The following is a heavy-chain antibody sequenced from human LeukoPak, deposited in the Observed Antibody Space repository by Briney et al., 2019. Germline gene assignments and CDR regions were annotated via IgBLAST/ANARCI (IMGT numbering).Heavy chain of an antibody. CDR3: AREGYSSGQFHGSDI. D-gene: IGHD6-19*01. CDR1: GFTFDDYG. CDR2: INWNGGST. J-gene: IGHJ3*02. V-gene: IGHV3-20*04. Sequence: GGSLRLSCAASGFTFDDYGMSWVRQAPGKGLEWVSGINWNGGSTGYADSVKGRFTISRDNAKNSLYLQMNSLRAEDTALYYCAREGYSSGQFHGSDIWGQGTMVTVSS.